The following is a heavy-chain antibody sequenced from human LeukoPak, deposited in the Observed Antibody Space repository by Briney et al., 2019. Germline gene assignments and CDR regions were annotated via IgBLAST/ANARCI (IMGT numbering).Heavy chain of an antibody. CDR3: ARGGDYDYVWGSYRQDY. CDR2: ISSSSSYI. Sequence: GGSLRLSCAASGFTFSSYSMNWVRQAPGKGLEWVSSISSSSSYIYYADSVKRRFTISRDNAKNSLYLQMNSLRAEDTAVYYRARGGDYDYVWGSYRQDYWGQGTLVTVSS. V-gene: IGHV3-21*01. CDR1: GFTFSSYS. J-gene: IGHJ4*02. D-gene: IGHD3-16*02.